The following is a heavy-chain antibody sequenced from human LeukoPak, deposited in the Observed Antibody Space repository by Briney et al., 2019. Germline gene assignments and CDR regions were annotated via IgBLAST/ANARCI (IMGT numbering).Heavy chain of an antibody. J-gene: IGHJ4*02. CDR3: ARDLSGREYYFDY. CDR1: GGSFSGYY. V-gene: IGHV4-34*01. CDR2: INHSGST. Sequence: SETLSLTCAVYGGSFSGYYWSWIRQPPGKGLEWIGEINHSGSTNYNPSLKSRVTISVDTSKNQFSLKLSSVTAADTAVYYCARDLSGREYYFDYWGQGTLVTVSS. D-gene: IGHD2-21*01.